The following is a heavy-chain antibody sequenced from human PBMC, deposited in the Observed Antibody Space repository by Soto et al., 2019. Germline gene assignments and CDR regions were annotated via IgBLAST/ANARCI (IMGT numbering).Heavy chain of an antibody. V-gene: IGHV4-30-2*01. D-gene: IGHD2-2*01. J-gene: IGHJ4*02. CDR3: ARVPDY. CDR2: MYHSGST. CDR1: GGSISSGGYS. Sequence: QLQLQESGSGLVKPSQTLSLTCAVSGGSISSGGYSWSWIRQPPGKGLEWIGYMYHSGSTYYNPSLKSRVIISIDRSNNQFSLKLSSVTASDTAVDYCARVPDYWGQGILVTVSS.